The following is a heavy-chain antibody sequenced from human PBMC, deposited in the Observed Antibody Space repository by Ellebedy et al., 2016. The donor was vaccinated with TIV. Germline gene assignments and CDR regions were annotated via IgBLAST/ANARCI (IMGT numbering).Heavy chain of an antibody. CDR1: GGSFSNYY. CDR2: IFYSETT. D-gene: IGHD1-26*01. V-gene: IGHV4-59*08. J-gene: IGHJ4*02. Sequence: SETLSLTCIVSGGSFSNYYWNWIRQPPGKGLEWIGHIFYSETTNYNPSLKSRVTISSDKSTNQFSLKLTSVTAADTAVYYCARGGIGVGADSWGQGTLVTVSS. CDR3: ARGGIGVGADS.